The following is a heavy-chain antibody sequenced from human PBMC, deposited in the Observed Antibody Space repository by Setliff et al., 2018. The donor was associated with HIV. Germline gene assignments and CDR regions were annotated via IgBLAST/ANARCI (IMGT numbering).Heavy chain of an antibody. CDR1: GGSVTSYY. V-gene: IGHV4-4*07. CDR2: ISISGDT. Sequence: SETLSLTCTVSGGSVTSYYWSWIRQPAGKRLEWIGRISISGDTNYNPSLKSRATTSLDTSKNQFSLKLNSVTAADTAMYYCARDPTTGVDYWGQGTLVTVSS. J-gene: IGHJ4*02. D-gene: IGHD4-4*01. CDR3: ARDPTTGVDY.